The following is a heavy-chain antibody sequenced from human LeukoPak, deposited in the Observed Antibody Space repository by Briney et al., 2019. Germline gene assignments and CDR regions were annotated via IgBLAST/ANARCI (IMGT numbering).Heavy chain of an antibody. V-gene: IGHV3-21*01. Sequence: GGSLRLSCAASGFTFSSYSMNWVRQAPGKGLEWVSSISSSGSYIYYADSVKGRFTISRDNAKNSLYLQMNSLRAEDTAVYYCARRDIVVVTAIDYWGQGTLVTVSS. CDR2: ISSSGSYI. D-gene: IGHD2-21*02. J-gene: IGHJ4*02. CDR1: GFTFSSYS. CDR3: ARRDIVVVTAIDY.